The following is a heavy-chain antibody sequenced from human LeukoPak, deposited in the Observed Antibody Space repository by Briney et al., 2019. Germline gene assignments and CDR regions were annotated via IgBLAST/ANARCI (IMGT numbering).Heavy chain of an antibody. D-gene: IGHD1-1*01. CDR1: GYSFPNYW. V-gene: IGHV5-51*01. J-gene: IGHJ4*02. CDR3: ARQYINSSPFDY. CDR2: IYPGDSDT. Sequence: AGESLKISCKGSGYSFPNYWIAWVRQMPGKGLEWMGIIYPGDSDTRYSPSFQGQVTFSADKSITTAYLQWSRLQASDTAMYYCARQYINSSPFDYWGQGTLVTVSS.